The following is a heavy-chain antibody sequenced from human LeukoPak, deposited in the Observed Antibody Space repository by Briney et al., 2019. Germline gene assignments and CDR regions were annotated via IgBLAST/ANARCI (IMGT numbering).Heavy chain of an antibody. V-gene: IGHV4-34*01. Sequence: SETLSLTCAVYGGSFSGYYWSWIRQPPGKGLEWIGEINHSGSTNYNPSLKSRVTISVDTSKNQFSLKLSSVTAADTAVYYCARDGDYGKVTSFDYWGQGTLVTVSS. D-gene: IGHD4-17*01. CDR2: INHSGST. J-gene: IGHJ4*02. CDR1: GGSFSGYY. CDR3: ARDGDYGKVTSFDY.